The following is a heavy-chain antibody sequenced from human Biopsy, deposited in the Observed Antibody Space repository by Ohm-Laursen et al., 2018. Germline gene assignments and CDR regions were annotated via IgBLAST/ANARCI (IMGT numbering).Heavy chain of an antibody. Sequence: SETLSLTCTVSGGFFTGHYWSWIRQPPGKGLEWIGHISYTGYTSYNASLKSRVTISVDTSRNHFSLRLSSLTAADTAVYYCARGSNDFGGLYFPRWGQGTLLTVSS. CDR3: ARGSNDFGGLYFPR. CDR2: ISYTGYT. CDR1: GGFFTGHY. J-gene: IGHJ4*02. V-gene: IGHV4-59*11. D-gene: IGHD4-23*01.